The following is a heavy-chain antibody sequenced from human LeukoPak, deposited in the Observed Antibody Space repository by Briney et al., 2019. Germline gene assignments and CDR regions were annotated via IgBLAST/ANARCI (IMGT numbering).Heavy chain of an antibody. Sequence: SETLSLTCAVYGGSFSGYYWSWIRQPPGKGLEWIGEINHSGSTNYNPSLKSRVTISVDTSRNQFSLKLSSVTAADTAVYYCARDRELLRGYYYYYMDVWGKGTTVTVSS. CDR1: GGSFSGYY. V-gene: IGHV4-34*01. D-gene: IGHD1-26*01. CDR3: ARDRELLRGYYYYYMDV. CDR2: INHSGST. J-gene: IGHJ6*03.